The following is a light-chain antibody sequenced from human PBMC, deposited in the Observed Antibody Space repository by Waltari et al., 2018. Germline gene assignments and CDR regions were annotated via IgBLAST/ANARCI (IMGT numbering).Light chain of an antibody. CDR1: RKAIGVYFF. J-gene: IGLJ2*01. Sequence: QSALTQPPSASGSPGQSVPISCTGTRKAIGVYFFVSWYQQHPRKAPNLMLYEVTNPPSGVPDRFSGSKSGNTASLTVSGLQAEDEAEYYCASYASYNTLVFGGGTKLTVL. CDR3: ASYASYNTLV. V-gene: IGLV2-8*01. CDR2: EVT.